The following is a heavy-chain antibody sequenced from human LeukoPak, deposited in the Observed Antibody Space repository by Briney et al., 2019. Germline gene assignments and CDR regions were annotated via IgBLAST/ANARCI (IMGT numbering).Heavy chain of an antibody. J-gene: IGHJ4*02. CDR3: ASPNDILTGYYGDYFDY. Sequence: PWGSLRLSWAASGFHFKNFNMNWVRPAPGKGLELVPSINSSSSYIYYADSVKGRFTISRDNAKNSLYLQMNSLRAEDTAVYYCASPNDILTGYYGDYFDYWGQGTLVTVSS. D-gene: IGHD3-9*01. CDR1: GFHFKNFN. V-gene: IGHV3-21*01. CDR2: INSSSSYI.